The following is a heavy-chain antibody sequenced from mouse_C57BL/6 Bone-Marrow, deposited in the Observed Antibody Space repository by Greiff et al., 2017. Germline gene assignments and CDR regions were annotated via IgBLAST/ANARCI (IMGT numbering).Heavy chain of an antibody. CDR2: IYPGSGST. CDR3: ARQLRLHFDY. J-gene: IGHJ2*01. CDR1: GYTFTSYW. D-gene: IGHD3-2*02. Sequence: QVQLQQPGAELVKPGASVKMSCKASGYTFTSYWITWVKQRPGQGLEWIGDIYPGSGSTNYNAKFKRQSTLTVDTSSSTDYMQLSSLTSEASAVYNCARQLRLHFDYWGQGTTLTVSS. V-gene: IGHV1-55*01.